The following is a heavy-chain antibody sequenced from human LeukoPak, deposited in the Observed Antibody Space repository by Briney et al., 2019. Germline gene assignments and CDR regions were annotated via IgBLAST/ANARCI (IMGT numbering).Heavy chain of an antibody. D-gene: IGHD2-2*01. CDR2: MYHSGST. Sequence: PSETLSLTCAVSGYSISSGYYWGWIRQPPGKGLEWIASMYHSGSTYYNPSLTSRVTISVDTSKNQFSLKLSSVTAADTAVYYCAKNCSSTSCYWNDAFDIWGQGTMVTVSS. CDR3: AKNCSSTSCYWNDAFDI. V-gene: IGHV4-38-2*01. J-gene: IGHJ3*02. CDR1: GYSISSGYY.